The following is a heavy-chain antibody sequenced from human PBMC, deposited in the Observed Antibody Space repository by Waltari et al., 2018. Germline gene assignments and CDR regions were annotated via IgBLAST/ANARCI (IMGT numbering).Heavy chain of an antibody. CDR1: GFTFSHYW. V-gene: IGHV3-74*01. CDR3: TTDLTGYSDY. CDR2: MNPDGSST. Sequence: EVRLVESGGGLLQHGGSLRLSCAASGFTFSHYWMPWVRQPPGKGLVWVSRMNPDGSSTSYADFVKGRFTISRDNAKNTLYMQMNSLRAEDTAVYYCTTDLTGYSDYWGQVILVTVSS. D-gene: IGHD3-9*01. J-gene: IGHJ4*02.